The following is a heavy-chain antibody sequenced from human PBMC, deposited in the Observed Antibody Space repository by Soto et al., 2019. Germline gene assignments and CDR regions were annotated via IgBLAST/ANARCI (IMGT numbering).Heavy chain of an antibody. CDR1: GYTFTRDG. D-gene: IGHD5-12*01. V-gene: IGHV1-18*01. J-gene: IGHJ5*02. CDR2: ISAYNGNT. Sequence: ASAKGSCKASGYTFTRDGISWVRQAPGQGLEWMGWISAYNGNTNYAQKLQGRVTMTTDTSTSTAYMELRSLRSDDTAVYYCARDLVATISEGWFDPWGQGTLVTVSS. CDR3: ARDLVATISEGWFDP.